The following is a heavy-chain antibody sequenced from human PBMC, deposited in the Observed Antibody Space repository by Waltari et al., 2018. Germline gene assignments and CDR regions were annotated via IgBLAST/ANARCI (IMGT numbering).Heavy chain of an antibody. D-gene: IGHD2-15*01. J-gene: IGHJ3*02. CDR1: GGSISSYY. CDR2: IYYSGST. CDR3: ARAGYCSGGSCYSSAFDI. Sequence: QVQLQESGPGLVKPSETLSLTCTVSGGSISSYYWSWIRQPPGKGLEWIGYIYYSGSTNYSPSLKSRVTISVDTSKNQFSLKLSSVTAADTAVYYCARAGYCSGGSCYSSAFDIWGQGTMVTVSS. V-gene: IGHV4-59*01.